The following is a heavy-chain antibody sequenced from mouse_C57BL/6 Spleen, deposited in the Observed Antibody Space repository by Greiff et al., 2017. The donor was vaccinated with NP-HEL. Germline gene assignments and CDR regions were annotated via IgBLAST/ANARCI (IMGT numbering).Heavy chain of an antibody. CDR3: ARDSNFLWFAY. CDR1: GFTFSDYG. CDR2: ISSGSSTI. D-gene: IGHD2-5*01. Sequence: DVKLVESGGGLVKPGGSLKLSCAASGFTFSDYGMHWVRQAPEKGLEWVAYISSGSSTIYYADTVKGRFTISRDNAKNTLFLQMTSLRSEDTAMYYCARDSNFLWFAYWGQGTLVTVSA. V-gene: IGHV5-17*01. J-gene: IGHJ3*01.